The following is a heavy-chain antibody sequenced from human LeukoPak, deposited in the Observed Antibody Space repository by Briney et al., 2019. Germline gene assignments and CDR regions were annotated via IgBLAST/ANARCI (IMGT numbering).Heavy chain of an antibody. CDR1: GFTFSSYG. CDR3: AKEGDAFDI. Sequence: PGRSLRLSCAASGFTFSSYGMHWVRQAPGKGLEWVAVISYDGSDKYYADSVKGRFIISRDNSKNTLYLQMNSLRAEDTAVYYCAKEGDAFDIWGQGTMVTVSS. CDR2: ISYDGSDK. J-gene: IGHJ3*02. V-gene: IGHV3-30*18.